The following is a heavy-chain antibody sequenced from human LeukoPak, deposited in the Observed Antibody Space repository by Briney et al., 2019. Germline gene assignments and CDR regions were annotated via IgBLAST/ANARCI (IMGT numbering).Heavy chain of an antibody. CDR1: GGSISSYY. J-gene: IGHJ3*02. D-gene: IGHD3-22*01. CDR3: ASYYYDSSGPIHDAFDI. CDR2: IYYSGST. V-gene: IGHV4-59*08. Sequence: KPSETLSLTCTVSGGSISSYYWSWIRQPPGKGLEWIGYIYYSGSTNYNPSLKSRVTISVDTSKNQFSLKLSSVIAADTAVYYCASYYYDSSGPIHDAFDIWGQGTMVTVSS.